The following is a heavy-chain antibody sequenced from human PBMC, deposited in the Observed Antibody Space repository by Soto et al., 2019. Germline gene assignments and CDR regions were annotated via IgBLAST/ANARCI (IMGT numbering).Heavy chain of an antibody. J-gene: IGHJ4*02. Sequence: EVQLVESGGGLIQPGGSLRLSCAASGFSVRSNYMIWIRQAPGKGLEWVSILYSGGNTDYADSVKGRFTISRDNSNNSLHLQMTSLRGEDTDMYYCARARGEYPWVVNSFDDWGLGTLVTVSS. CDR3: ARARGEYPWVVNSFDD. D-gene: IGHD6-19*01. V-gene: IGHV3-53*01. CDR2: LYSGGNT. CDR1: GFSVRSNY.